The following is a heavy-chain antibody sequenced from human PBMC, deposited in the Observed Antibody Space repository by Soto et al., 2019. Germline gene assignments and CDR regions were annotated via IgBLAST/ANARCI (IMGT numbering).Heavy chain of an antibody. CDR1: GFTFSSYG. V-gene: IGHV3-33*01. Sequence: GGSLRLSCAASGFTFSSYGMHWVRQAPGKGLEWVAVIWYDGSNKYYADSVKGRFTISRDNSKNTLYLQMNSLRAEDTAVYYCARDSWNYGVYYYGMDVWGQGTTVTVSS. CDR3: ARDSWNYGVYYYGMDV. J-gene: IGHJ6*02. D-gene: IGHD1-7*01. CDR2: IWYDGSNK.